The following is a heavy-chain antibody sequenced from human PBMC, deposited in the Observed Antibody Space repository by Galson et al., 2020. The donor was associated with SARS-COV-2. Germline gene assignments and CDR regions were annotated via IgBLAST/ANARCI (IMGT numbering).Heavy chain of an antibody. CDR1: GDSVTSGDYY. CDR3: AVGPAELTLFRWFDP. D-gene: IGHD3-9*01. V-gene: IGHV4-31*03. Sequence: SETLSLTCNVSGDSVTSGDYYWSWVRQHPGKGPEWIGYIFYRGGTYYNPSLWGRGTISVDTSKNQFSLKLTSVTAADTAIYYCAVGPAELTLFRWFDPWGQGILVTVSS. J-gene: IGHJ5*02. CDR2: IFYRGGT.